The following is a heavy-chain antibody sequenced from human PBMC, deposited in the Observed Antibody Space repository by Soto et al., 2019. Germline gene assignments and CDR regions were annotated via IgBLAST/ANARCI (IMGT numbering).Heavy chain of an antibody. V-gene: IGHV4-61*01. J-gene: IGHJ4*02. CDR3: ARGFNWNYYS. Sequence: TLSLTCTVSGGSVSSCNYYWSWIRQPPGKGLEWIGYMSYSGSTNYNPSLKSRVTISVGTSRNQFSLRLSSVTAADTAVYYCARGFNWNYYSWGQGTLVTVSS. CDR1: GGSVSSCNYY. D-gene: IGHD1-7*01. CDR2: MSYSGST.